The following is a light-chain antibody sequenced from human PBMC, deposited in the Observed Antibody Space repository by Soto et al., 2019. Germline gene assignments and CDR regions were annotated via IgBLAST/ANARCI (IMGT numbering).Light chain of an antibody. Sequence: QSMLTQPPSASGSPGQSVTISCTGTSSDVGGYNFVSWYQQHPGKAPKLIIYEVTKRPSGVPDRFSGSKSGNTASLTVSGLQAEDEADYYCSSYSGTNNYVFGTGTKVTVL. J-gene: IGLJ1*01. CDR3: SSYSGTNNYV. V-gene: IGLV2-8*01. CDR2: EVT. CDR1: SSDVGGYNF.